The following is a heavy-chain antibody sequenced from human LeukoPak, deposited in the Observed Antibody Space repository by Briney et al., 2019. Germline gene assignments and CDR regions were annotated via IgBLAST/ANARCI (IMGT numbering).Heavy chain of an antibody. D-gene: IGHD4-23*01. CDR3: ARGGGHLDC. CDR2: IKQDGSDK. J-gene: IGHJ4*02. Sequence: HPGGSLRLSCAASGFSFSSYWMSWVRQAPGKGLEWVANIKQDGSDKYYLTSVRGRFTISRDNAKNSLFLQMNSLRVEDTAVYYCARGGGHLDCWGQGTLVTVSS. CDR1: GFSFSSYW. V-gene: IGHV3-7*03.